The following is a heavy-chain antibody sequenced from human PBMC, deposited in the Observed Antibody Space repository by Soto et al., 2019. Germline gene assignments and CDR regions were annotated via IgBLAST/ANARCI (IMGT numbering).Heavy chain of an antibody. D-gene: IGHD3-3*01. Sequence: PSETLSLTCTVSGGSISSYYWSWIRQPAGKGLEWIGRSYTSGSTNYNPSLKSRVSMSVDTAKNQFSLKLSSVTAADTAVYYCARDGPNSSFGVLSSMDVWGQGNTVPV. CDR3: ARDGPNSSFGVLSSMDV. J-gene: IGHJ6*02. CDR2: SYTSGST. CDR1: GGSISSYY. V-gene: IGHV4-4*07.